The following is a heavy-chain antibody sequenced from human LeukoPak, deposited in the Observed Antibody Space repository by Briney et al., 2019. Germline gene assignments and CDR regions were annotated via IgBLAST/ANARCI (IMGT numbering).Heavy chain of an antibody. CDR3: AREGPVQAIDY. D-gene: IGHD2-2*01. CDR1: GYTFTSYY. J-gene: IGHJ4*02. Sequence: ASAKVSCKASGYTFTSYYMHWVRQAPGQGLEWMGIINPSGGSTSYAQKFQGRVTMTRDMSTSTVYMELSSLRSEDTAVYYCAREGPVQAIDYWGQGTLVTVSS. CDR2: INPSGGST. V-gene: IGHV1-46*01.